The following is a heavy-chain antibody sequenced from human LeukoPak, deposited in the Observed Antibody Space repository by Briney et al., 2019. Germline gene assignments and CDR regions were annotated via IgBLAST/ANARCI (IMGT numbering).Heavy chain of an antibody. CDR2: MRYDGSDK. Sequence: GGSLRLSCAASGFTFSNYGMHWVRQAPGKGLECVAIMRYDGSDKYYADSVKGRFTISRDNSKNTLYLQMNSLRAEDTAVYFCAREGPDYYDSSGYYFDYWGQGTLVTVSS. CDR3: AREGPDYYDSSGYYFDY. D-gene: IGHD3-22*01. J-gene: IGHJ4*02. V-gene: IGHV3-30*02. CDR1: GFTFSNYG.